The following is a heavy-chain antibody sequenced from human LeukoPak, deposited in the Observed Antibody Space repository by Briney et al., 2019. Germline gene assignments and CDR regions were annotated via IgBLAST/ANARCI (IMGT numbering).Heavy chain of an antibody. CDR3: ARDSPRSIAVAGFDY. CDR1: GFTFSSYS. V-gene: IGHV3-48*04. J-gene: IGHJ4*02. Sequence: GGSLRLSCAASGFTFSSYSMNWVRQAPGKGLEWVSYISSSSSTIYYADSVKGRFTISRDNAKNSLYLQMNSLRAEDTAVYYCARDSPRSIAVAGFDYWGQGTLVTVSS. D-gene: IGHD6-19*01. CDR2: ISSSSSTI.